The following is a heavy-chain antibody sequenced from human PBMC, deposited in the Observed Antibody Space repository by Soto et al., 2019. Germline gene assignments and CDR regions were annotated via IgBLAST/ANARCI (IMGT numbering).Heavy chain of an antibody. CDR3: VQTTGWPGFDF. Sequence: EVQLVESGVGLIQPGGSLRLSCAASGFAVSSKYMTWVRQAPGKGLEWVSEIYGGGTTYYADSVKGRFTISRDTSKNTLYLQMNSLRAEDTAVYYCVQTTGWPGFDFWGQGTLVTVSS. J-gene: IGHJ4*02. V-gene: IGHV3-53*01. D-gene: IGHD6-19*01. CDR1: GFAVSSKY. CDR2: IYGGGTT.